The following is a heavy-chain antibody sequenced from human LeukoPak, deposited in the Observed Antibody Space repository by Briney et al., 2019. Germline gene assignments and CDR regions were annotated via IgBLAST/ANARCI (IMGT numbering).Heavy chain of an antibody. CDR3: ARCERAAQPPFDY. V-gene: IGHV4-38-2*01. J-gene: IGHJ4*02. CDR2: IYHSGST. CDR1: GYSISSGYY. Sequence: SETLSLTCAVSGYSISSGYYWGWIRRPPGKGREWIGIIYHSGSTYYNPSLKSRVTISVDTSKNQFSLKLSSVTAADTAVYYCARCERAAQPPFDYWGQGTLVTVSS. D-gene: IGHD6-13*01.